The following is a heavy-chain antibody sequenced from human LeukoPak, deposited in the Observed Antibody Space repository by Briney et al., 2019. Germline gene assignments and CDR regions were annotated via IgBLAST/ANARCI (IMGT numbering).Heavy chain of an antibody. Sequence: ASVKVSCKASGYTFTGYYMHWVRQAPGQGLEGMGWINPNSGGTNYAQKFQGRVTMTRDTSISTAYMELSRLRSDDTAVYYCARDAYYYYGSGSYGREGWFDPWGQGTLVTVSS. CDR1: GYTFTGYY. CDR3: ARDAYYYYGSGSYGREGWFDP. J-gene: IGHJ5*02. V-gene: IGHV1-2*02. CDR2: INPNSGGT. D-gene: IGHD3-10*01.